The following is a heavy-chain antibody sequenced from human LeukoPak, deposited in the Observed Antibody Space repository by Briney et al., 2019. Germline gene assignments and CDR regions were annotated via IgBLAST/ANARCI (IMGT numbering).Heavy chain of an antibody. CDR1: GVTFSSYA. V-gene: IGHV1-69*05. D-gene: IGHD3-10*01. CDR3: ARDQYGSGSGGFDY. J-gene: IGHJ4*02. CDR2: IIPIFGTA. Sequence: SVSLSCTASGVTFSSYAISWVRQAPGQGLEWMGGIIPIFGTANYAQKFQGRVTITTDESTSTAYMELNSLRSEDTAVYYCARDQYGSGSGGFDYWGQGTLVTVSS.